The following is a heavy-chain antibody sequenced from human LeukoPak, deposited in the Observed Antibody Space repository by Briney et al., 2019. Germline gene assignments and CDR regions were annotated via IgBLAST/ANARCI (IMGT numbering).Heavy chain of an antibody. CDR3: ARSPQWLASLIDY. D-gene: IGHD6-19*01. Sequence: ASVKVSCKASGYTLTGYYMHWVRQAPGQGLEWMGWINPNSGGTNYAQKFQGRVTMTRDTSISTAYMELSRLRSDDTAVYYCARSPQWLASLIDYWGQGTLVTVSS. CDR2: INPNSGGT. CDR1: GYTLTGYY. V-gene: IGHV1-2*02. J-gene: IGHJ4*02.